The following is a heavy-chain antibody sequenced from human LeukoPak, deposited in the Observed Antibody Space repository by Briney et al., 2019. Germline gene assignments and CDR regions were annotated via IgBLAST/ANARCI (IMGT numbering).Heavy chain of an antibody. CDR2: ISCSGGST. CDR1: GFTFSSDA. V-gene: IGHV3-23*01. CDR3: ARDSPYSYYMTV. Sequence: GRSLRLSCAASGFTFSSDAMHWVRQAPGKWLEWVSAISCSGGSTYYAEYVKGRFTISRDNAKNLLYLQLNSLRAEDTAVYYCARDSPYSYYMTVWGNGTTVTVSS. J-gene: IGHJ6*03. D-gene: IGHD4-11*01.